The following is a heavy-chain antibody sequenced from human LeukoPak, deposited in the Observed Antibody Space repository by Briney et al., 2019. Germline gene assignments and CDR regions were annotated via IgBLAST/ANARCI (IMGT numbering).Heavy chain of an antibody. D-gene: IGHD3-22*01. V-gene: IGHV1-46*01. CDR2: IIPSDGST. Sequence: ASVKVSCKASGYSFTRYFIHWVRQAPGKGLEWMGIIIPSDGSTSYAQKFQGRVTMTRDTSTSTVYMELSSLRSEDTAVYSCAREPVQSGYYDYWGQGTLVTVSS. CDR3: AREPVQSGYYDY. CDR1: GYSFTRYF. J-gene: IGHJ4*02.